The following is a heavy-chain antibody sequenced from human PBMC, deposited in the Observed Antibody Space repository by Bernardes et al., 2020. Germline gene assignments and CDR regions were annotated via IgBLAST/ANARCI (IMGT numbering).Heavy chain of an antibody. D-gene: IGHD2-2*01. V-gene: IGHV3-48*03. Sequence: GGSLRLSCVASGFPFSTYEMNWVRQAPGKGLEWISYISSSGSPIYYADSVKGRFTISRDNAKNSLYLQMNSLRVEDTAVYYCARDDVPNAICDAWGQGTLVTVSS. CDR3: ARDDVPNAICDA. CDR1: GFPFSTYE. CDR2: ISSSGSPI. J-gene: IGHJ5*02.